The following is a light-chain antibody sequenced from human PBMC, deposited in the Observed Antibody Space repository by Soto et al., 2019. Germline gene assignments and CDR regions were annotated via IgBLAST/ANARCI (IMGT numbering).Light chain of an antibody. V-gene: IGLV2-8*01. CDR2: EVS. CDR3: SSYTGSNNLVV. CDR1: SSDVGGYNY. Sequence: QSALTQPPSASGSPGQSVTISCTGTSSDVGGYNYVSWYQQHPGKGPKLMVYEVSERPSGVPDRFSGSKSGNTASLTVSGLQAEDEADYYCSSYTGSNNLVVFGGGTKLTVL. J-gene: IGLJ2*01.